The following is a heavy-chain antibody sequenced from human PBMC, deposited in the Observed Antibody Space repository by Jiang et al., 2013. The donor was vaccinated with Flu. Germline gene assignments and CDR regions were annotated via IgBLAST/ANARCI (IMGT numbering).Heavy chain of an antibody. Sequence: GSGLVKPSQTLSLTCTVSGGSISSGSYYWSWIRQPAGKGLEWIGRIYTSGSTNYNPSLKSRVTISVDTSKNQFSLKLSSMTAADTAVYYCARGPLYGSGYGPLVYWGQGILVTGSS. CDR3: ARGPLYGSGYGPLVY. CDR1: GGSISSGSYY. J-gene: IGHJ4*02. V-gene: IGHV4-61*02. D-gene: IGHD6-19*01. CDR2: IYTSGST.